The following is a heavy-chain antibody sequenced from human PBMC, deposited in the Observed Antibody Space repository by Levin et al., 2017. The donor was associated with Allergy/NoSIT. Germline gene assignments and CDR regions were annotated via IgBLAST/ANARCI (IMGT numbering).Heavy chain of an antibody. CDR1: GFTFSSYE. V-gene: IGHV3-48*03. Sequence: SCAASGFTFSSYEMNWGRQAPGKGLEWVSYISSSGSTIYYADSVKGRFTISRDNAKNSLYLQMNSLRAEDTAVYYCARQLGNFWSGYNYFDYWGQGTLVTVSS. CDR2: ISSSGSTI. CDR3: ARQLGNFWSGYNYFDY. J-gene: IGHJ4*02. D-gene: IGHD3-3*01.